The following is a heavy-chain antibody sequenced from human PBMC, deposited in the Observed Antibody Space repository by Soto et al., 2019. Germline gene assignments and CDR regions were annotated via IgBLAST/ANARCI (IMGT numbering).Heavy chain of an antibody. J-gene: IGHJ4*02. V-gene: IGHV3-15*07. Sequence: SVSTAWMNWVRQAPGKGLQWVGRIKSKTDGGTTDYAAPVKGRFTISRDDSKNTLYLQMNSLKTEDTAVYYCTTDRTPPVYYFDSWGQGTLVTVSS. CDR1: SVSTAW. D-gene: IGHD3-16*01. CDR2: IKSKTDGGTT. CDR3: TTDRTPPVYYFDS.